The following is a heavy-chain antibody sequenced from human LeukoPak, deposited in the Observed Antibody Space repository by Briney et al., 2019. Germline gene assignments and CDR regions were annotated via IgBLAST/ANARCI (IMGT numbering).Heavy chain of an antibody. V-gene: IGHV1-2*02. CDR3: ARDRHWNQGNFDY. J-gene: IGHJ4*02. D-gene: IGHD1-1*01. CDR1: GYTITGYY. Sequence: ASVKGSCKASGYTITGYYIHWVRQAPGQGLEWMGWINPNSGDTNYAQKFQGRVTMTRDTSINTAFMELSRLRSDDTAVYYCARDRHWNQGNFDYWGQGTLVTVSS. CDR2: INPNSGDT.